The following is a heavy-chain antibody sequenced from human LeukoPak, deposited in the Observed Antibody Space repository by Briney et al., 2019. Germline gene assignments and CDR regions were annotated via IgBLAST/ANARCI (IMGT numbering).Heavy chain of an antibody. V-gene: IGHV4-39*07. CDR2: IYYSGST. CDR3: ARDNRNYYDSSGVFDY. Sequence: PSETLSLTCTVSGGSISSSSYYWGWIRQPPGKGLEWIGSIYYSGSTYYNPSLKSRVTISVDTSKNQFSLKLSSVTAADTAVYYCARDNRNYYDSSGVFDYWGQGTLVTVSS. D-gene: IGHD3-22*01. J-gene: IGHJ4*02. CDR1: GGSISSSSYY.